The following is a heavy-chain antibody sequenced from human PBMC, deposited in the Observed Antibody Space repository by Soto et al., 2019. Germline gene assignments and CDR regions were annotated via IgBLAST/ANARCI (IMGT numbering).Heavy chain of an antibody. Sequence: QVQLQQWGAGLLKPSETLSLTCAVYGGSFSGYYWSWIRQPPGKGLEWIGEINHSGSTNYNPSLKSRVTISVDESKNQFSLKLSSVTAADTAVYYCARAGLRWTDYWGQGTLVTVSS. V-gene: IGHV4-34*01. CDR3: ARAGLRWTDY. CDR2: INHSGST. J-gene: IGHJ4*02. D-gene: IGHD4-17*01. CDR1: GGSFSGYY.